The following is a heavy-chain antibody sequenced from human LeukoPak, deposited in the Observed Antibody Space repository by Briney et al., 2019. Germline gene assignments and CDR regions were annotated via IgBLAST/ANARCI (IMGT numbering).Heavy chain of an antibody. D-gene: IGHD5-18*01. CDR2: INHSGST. J-gene: IGHJ4*02. CDR3: ARLLGGYSHGYRGYFDY. CDR1: GGSISSYY. V-gene: IGHV4-34*01. Sequence: KPSETLSLTCTVSGGSISSYYWSWIRQPPGKGLEWIGEINHSGSTNYNPSLKSRVTISVDTSKNQFSLKLSSVTAADTAVYYCARLLGGYSHGYRGYFDYWGQGTLVTVSS.